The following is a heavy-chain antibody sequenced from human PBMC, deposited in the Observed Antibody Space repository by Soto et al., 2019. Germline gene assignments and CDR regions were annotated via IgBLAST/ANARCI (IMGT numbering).Heavy chain of an antibody. J-gene: IGHJ6*02. CDR3: ARDLHYYDFWSGYYGYYGMDV. Sequence: GGSLRLSCAASGFTFSSYWMHWVRQAPGKGLVWVSSINSNGSSTSYADSVKGRFTISRDNAKNTLYLQMNSLIAEDTAVYYCARDLHYYDFWSGYYGYYGMDVWGQGTTVTVSS. CDR2: INSNGSST. V-gene: IGHV3-74*01. D-gene: IGHD3-3*01. CDR1: GFTFSSYW.